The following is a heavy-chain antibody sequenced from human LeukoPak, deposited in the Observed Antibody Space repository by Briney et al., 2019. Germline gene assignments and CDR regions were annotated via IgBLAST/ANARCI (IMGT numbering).Heavy chain of an antibody. CDR1: GGSISSGGYS. V-gene: IGHV4-30-2*01. J-gene: IGHJ6*02. CDR2: IYHSGST. D-gene: IGHD6-19*01. Sequence: SQTLSLTCAVSGGSISSGGYSWSWIRQPPGKGLEWIGYIYHSGSTYYNPSLKSRVTISVDRSKNQFSLKLSSVTAADTAVYYCARALGWYSNGWYHSAYYYGMDVWGQGTTVTVSS. CDR3: ARALGWYSNGWYHSAYYYGMDV.